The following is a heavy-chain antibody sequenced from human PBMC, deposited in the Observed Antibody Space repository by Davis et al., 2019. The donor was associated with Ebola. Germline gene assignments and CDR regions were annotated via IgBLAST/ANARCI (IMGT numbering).Heavy chain of an antibody. Sequence: SETLSLTCTVSAGSISSSSYYWGWIRQPPGQGLEWITYIYSRGGTQYNPSLKSRVTISVDTSRNQFSLKLGSVTAADTAVYYCVRRISYSSRIDHWGQGTLVTVSS. CDR3: VRRISYSSRIDH. J-gene: IGHJ4*02. CDR1: AGSISSSSYY. D-gene: IGHD1-26*01. CDR2: IYSRGGT. V-gene: IGHV4-39*01.